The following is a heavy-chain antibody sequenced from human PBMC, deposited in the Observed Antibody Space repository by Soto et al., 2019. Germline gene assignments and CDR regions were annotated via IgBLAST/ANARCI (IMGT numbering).Heavy chain of an antibody. D-gene: IGHD3-9*01. CDR1: GFTFSDYY. CDR3: ARDQELRYFDWFPSLYGMDV. V-gene: IGHV3-11*01. Sequence: SLRLSCAASGFTFSDYYMSWIRQAPGKGLEWVSYISSSGSTIYYADSVKGRFTISRDNAKNSLYLQMNSLRAEDTAVYYCARDQELRYFDWFPSLYGMDVWGQGTTVTVS. J-gene: IGHJ6*02. CDR2: ISSSGSTI.